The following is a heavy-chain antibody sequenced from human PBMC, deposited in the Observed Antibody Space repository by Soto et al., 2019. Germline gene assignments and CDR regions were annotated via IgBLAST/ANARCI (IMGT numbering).Heavy chain of an antibody. D-gene: IGHD2-15*01. CDR1: GFSRNSKY. J-gene: IGHJ6*04. Sequence: EVQLGEAGGGLVPPGGSLSLSCAGSGFSRNSKYLSRVRPAPGKGLEWVSLIQSGGSTYYAGSVKGRFTISRDFSENTLFLQMNSLRVEDTAVYYCTRDDVHCNGVRCYGVPMDVWGKGTTVTVSA. CDR3: TRDDVHCNGVRCYGVPMDV. CDR2: IQSGGST. V-gene: IGHV3-66*01.